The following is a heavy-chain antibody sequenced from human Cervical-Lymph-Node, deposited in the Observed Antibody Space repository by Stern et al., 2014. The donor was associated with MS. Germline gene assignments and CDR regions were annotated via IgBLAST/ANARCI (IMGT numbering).Heavy chain of an antibody. V-gene: IGHV4-59*01. CDR3: ARATDL. J-gene: IGHJ5*02. CDR2: IYYSGTT. CDR1: GASITSYY. Sequence: QLQLHESGPGLLRPSETLSLTCTVSGASITSYYWSWIRQPPGKGLEWIGYIYYSGTTNYNASLKGRVAISIDTSKTQFSLRLSSVTAADTAVYYCARATDLWGQGTLVTVSS.